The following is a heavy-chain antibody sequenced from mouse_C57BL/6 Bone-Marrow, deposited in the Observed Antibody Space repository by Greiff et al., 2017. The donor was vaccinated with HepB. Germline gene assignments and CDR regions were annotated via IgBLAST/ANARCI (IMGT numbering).Heavy chain of an antibody. CDR2: INYDGSST. J-gene: IGHJ2*01. CDR3: ASPPYYYGSSHFDY. CDR1: GFTFSDYY. V-gene: IGHV5-16*01. D-gene: IGHD1-1*01. Sequence: EVKVEESEGGLVQPGSSMKLSCTASGFTFSDYYMAWVRQVPEKGLEWVANINYDGSSTYYLDSLKSRFIISRDNAKNMLYLQMSSLKSEDTATYYCASPPYYYGSSHFDYWGQGTTLTVSS.